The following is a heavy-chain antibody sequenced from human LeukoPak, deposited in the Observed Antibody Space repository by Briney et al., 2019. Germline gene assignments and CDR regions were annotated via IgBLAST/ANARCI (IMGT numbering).Heavy chain of an antibody. J-gene: IGHJ6*02. CDR1: GYSISSGYY. V-gene: IGHV4-38-2*02. Sequence: SETLSLTCTVSGYSISSGYYWGWIRQPPGKGLEWIGSIYYSGSTYYNPSLKSRVTISVDTSKNQFSLKLSPVTAADTAVYYCARDRSGSSGGMDVWGQGTTVTVSS. CDR3: ARDRSGSSGGMDV. D-gene: IGHD1-26*01. CDR2: IYYSGST.